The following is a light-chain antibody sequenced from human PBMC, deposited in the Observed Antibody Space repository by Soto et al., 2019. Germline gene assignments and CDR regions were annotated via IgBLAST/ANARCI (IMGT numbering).Light chain of an antibody. CDR1: QRVSANY. J-gene: IGKJ4*01. Sequence: ETVLTQSPGTLSLSPGETATLSSRAIQRVSANYLAWYQHKPGQAPRLLIYDASTRATGTPDRFSGSGSGTDFTLTIRRLEPEDFALYYCQQYADSRQVTFGGGTKVDIK. CDR3: QQYADSRQVT. V-gene: IGKV3-20*01. CDR2: DAS.